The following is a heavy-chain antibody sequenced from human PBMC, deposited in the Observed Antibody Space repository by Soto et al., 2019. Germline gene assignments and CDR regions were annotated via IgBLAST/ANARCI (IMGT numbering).Heavy chain of an antibody. J-gene: IGHJ6*02. Sequence: QMQLVQSAAEVREPVTSVRVSCRASGFDFGSFGIQFLRQTRGRGLEWIGWIVVVSGSTNYARQFQGRVAISRDLSSSTASLDLSDLTSDHTAVYFCSADHPHMAMGWPVWGQGTTVTFSS. V-gene: IGHV1-58*02. CDR2: IVVVSGST. CDR1: GFDFGSFG. D-gene: IGHD2-21*01. CDR3: SADHPHMAMGWPV.